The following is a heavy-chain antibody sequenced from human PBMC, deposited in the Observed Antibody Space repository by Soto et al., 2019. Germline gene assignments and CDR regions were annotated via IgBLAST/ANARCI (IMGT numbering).Heavy chain of an antibody. CDR3: ARGKGMEENYYYYGLYI. V-gene: IGHV1-3*01. CDR2: INAANGDT. D-gene: IGHD1-1*01. CDR1: GYTFTSYG. J-gene: IGHJ6*02. Sequence: GASVKVSCKASGYTFTSYGIHWVRQAPGQRLEWMGWINAANGDTKYSPKFQGRVTITRDTSASTAYMELSSLRSEDTAVYYCARGKGMEENYYYYGLYIWGQGTTVTVSS.